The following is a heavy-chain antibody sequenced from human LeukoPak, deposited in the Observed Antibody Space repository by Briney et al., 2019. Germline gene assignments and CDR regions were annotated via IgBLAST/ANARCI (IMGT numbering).Heavy chain of an antibody. D-gene: IGHD1-26*01. V-gene: IGHV3-21*01. Sequence: GGSLRLSCAASGFTFSSYSMNWVRQAPGKELEWVSSISSSSSYIYYADSVKGRFTISRDNAKNSLYLQMNSLRAEDTAVYYCAKRIVGPYFYYFDYWGQGTLVTVSS. CDR3: AKRIVGPYFYYFDY. CDR1: GFTFSSYS. J-gene: IGHJ4*02. CDR2: ISSSSSYI.